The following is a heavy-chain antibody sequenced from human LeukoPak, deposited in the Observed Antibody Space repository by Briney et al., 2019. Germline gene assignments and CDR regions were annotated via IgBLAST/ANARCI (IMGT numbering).Heavy chain of an antibody. CDR3: ARGTMWKLSKFDY. J-gene: IGHJ4*02. CDR2: IIPIFGTA. D-gene: IGHD3-10*02. CDR1: GGTFSSYA. V-gene: IGHV1-69*13. Sequence: ASVKVSCKASGGTFSSYAISWARQAPGQGLEWMGGIIPIFGTANYAQKFQGRVTITADESTSTAYMELSSLRSEDTAVYYCARGTMWKLSKFDYWGQGTLVTVSS.